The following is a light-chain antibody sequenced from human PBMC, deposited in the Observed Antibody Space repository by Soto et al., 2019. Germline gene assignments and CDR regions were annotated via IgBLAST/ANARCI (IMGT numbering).Light chain of an antibody. CDR3: QSYDSSLSGHV. V-gene: IGLV1-40*01. CDR2: GNS. Sequence: QSVLTQPPSVSGSPGQSVTSSCTWSSSNIGAGYDVHWYQQLPGTAPKLLIYGNSNRPSGVPDRFSGSKSGTSASLAITGLQAEDEADYYCQSYDSSLSGHVFGTGTKVTVL. CDR1: SSNIGAGYD. J-gene: IGLJ1*01.